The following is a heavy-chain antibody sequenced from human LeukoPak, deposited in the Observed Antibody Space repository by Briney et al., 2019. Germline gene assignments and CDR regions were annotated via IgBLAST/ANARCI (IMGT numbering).Heavy chain of an antibody. CDR2: IYYTAGA. Sequence: TLSLTCNVSGASMRSETHYWSWLRQHPGKGPEWIAYIYYTAGAYYNPSLESRVSISLDASENQFSLKLSSVTAADTAVYYCARGRRELKYAPDYWGQGTLVTVSS. CDR3: ARGRRELKYAPDY. V-gene: IGHV4-31*03. J-gene: IGHJ4*02. D-gene: IGHD2-2*01. CDR1: GASMRSETHY.